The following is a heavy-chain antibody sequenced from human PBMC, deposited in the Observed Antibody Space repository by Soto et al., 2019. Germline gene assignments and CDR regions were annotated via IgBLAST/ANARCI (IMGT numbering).Heavy chain of an antibody. Sequence: SGALSLTCTVSGASISGFYWSWIRKSAGKGLEWIGRIYATGTTDYNPSLKSRVMMSVDTSKKQFSLKLRSVTAADTAVYYCVRDGTKTLRDWCDPWGQGISVTVSS. CDR2: IYATGTT. D-gene: IGHD1-1*01. CDR3: VRDGTKTLRDWCDP. CDR1: GASISGFY. J-gene: IGHJ5*02. V-gene: IGHV4-4*07.